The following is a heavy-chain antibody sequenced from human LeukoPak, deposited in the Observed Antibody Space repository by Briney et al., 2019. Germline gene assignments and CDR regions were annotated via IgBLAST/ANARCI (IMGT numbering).Heavy chain of an antibody. D-gene: IGHD5-24*01. CDR2: INHSGST. CDR1: GGSFSGYH. V-gene: IGHV4-34*01. CDR3: ARVGTDGYNS. Sequence: SETLSLTCAVYGGSFSGYHWSWIRQPPGKGLEWIGEINHSGSTNYNPSLKSRVTISVDTSKNQFSLKLSSVTAADTAVYYCARVGTDGYNSWGQGTLVTVSS. J-gene: IGHJ4*02.